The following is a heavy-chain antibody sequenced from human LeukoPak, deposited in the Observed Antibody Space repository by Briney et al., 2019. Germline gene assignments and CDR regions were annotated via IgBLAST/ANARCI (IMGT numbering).Heavy chain of an antibody. J-gene: IGHJ4*02. CDR2: IHSSGST. D-gene: IGHD6-19*01. CDR3: ASASGY. V-gene: IGHV4-4*07. CDR1: GGSISNYY. Sequence: SETLSLTCTVSGGSISNYYWSWIRQAAGKGLEWIGRIHSSGSTNFNPSLRSRVTMLSDISKNPFSLTLTSVTAADTAVYYCASASGYWGQGTMVTVSS.